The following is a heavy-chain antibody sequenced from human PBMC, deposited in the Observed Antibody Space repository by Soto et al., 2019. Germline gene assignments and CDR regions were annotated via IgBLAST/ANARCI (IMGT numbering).Heavy chain of an antibody. CDR2: IYYTGTT. CDR1: GGSRSGNY. J-gene: IGHJ4*02. V-gene: IGHV4-59*01. D-gene: IGHD6-19*01. Sequence: QVQLQESGPGLVKSSETLSLTCTVSGGSRSGNYWSWIRQTPGKGLEWIGYIYYTGTTNYNASLKSRVTLSVDTSKNQFSLKLTSVTAADTAVYFCARGGWYVDYWGQGTLVTVSS. CDR3: ARGGWYVDY.